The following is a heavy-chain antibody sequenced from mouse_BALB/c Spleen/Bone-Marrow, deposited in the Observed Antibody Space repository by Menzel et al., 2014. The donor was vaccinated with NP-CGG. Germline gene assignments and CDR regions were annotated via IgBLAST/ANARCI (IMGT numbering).Heavy chain of an antibody. CDR2: INPSNGGT. J-gene: IGHJ1*01. CDR1: GYTFTSYW. Sequence: QVHVKQSGAELVRPGVSVKLSCKASGYTFTSYWMHWIKERPEQGLERIGEINPSNGGTNYNEKFKSKATLTVDKSSSTAYMQLSSLTSEDSAVYYCARSPGYWYFDVWGAGTTVTVSS. CDR3: ARSPGYWYFDV. V-gene: IGHV1S81*02.